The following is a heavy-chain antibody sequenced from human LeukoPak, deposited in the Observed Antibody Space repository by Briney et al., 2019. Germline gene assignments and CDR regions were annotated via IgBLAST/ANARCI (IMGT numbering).Heavy chain of an antibody. CDR1: GYTFTSYG. Sequence: ASVKVSCKASGYTFTSYGISWVRQAPGQGLEWMGWISAYNGNTNYAQKLQGRVTMTTDTSTSTAYMELRSLRSDDTAVYYCARDDPRITIFGVVISPFDYWGQGTLVTVSS. CDR3: ARDDPRITIFGVVISPFDY. D-gene: IGHD3-3*01. CDR2: ISAYNGNT. J-gene: IGHJ4*02. V-gene: IGHV1-18*01.